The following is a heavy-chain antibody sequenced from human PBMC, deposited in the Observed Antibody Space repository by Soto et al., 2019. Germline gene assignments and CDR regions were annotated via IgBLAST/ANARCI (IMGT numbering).Heavy chain of an antibody. D-gene: IGHD3-22*01. Sequence: PGGSLRLSCSASGFTFSSYDMHWVRQGPGKGLEWVSAIGTAGDTNYAGSVKGRFTISRENAKNSLYLQMNSLRAGDTAIYFCARAIGPPIFDYWGQGTLVTVSS. CDR2: IGTAGDT. J-gene: IGHJ4*02. CDR1: GFTFSSYD. CDR3: ARAIGPPIFDY. V-gene: IGHV3-13*04.